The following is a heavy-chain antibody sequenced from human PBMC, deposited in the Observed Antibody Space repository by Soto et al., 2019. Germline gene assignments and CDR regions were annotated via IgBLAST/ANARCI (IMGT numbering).Heavy chain of an antibody. V-gene: IGHV3-74*03. CDR1: GFTLYNYW. J-gene: IGHJ4*02. CDR2: INGDGTVT. Sequence: PGGSTRLSCAASGFTLYNYWMHWVRQVPGKGLVWVSRINGDGTVTTYADPVKGRFTMSRDNARNTLYLQMNSLGVEDTAVYYCARPRVFSSEFHYWGQGTLVTVSS. D-gene: IGHD2-15*01. CDR3: ARPRVFSSEFHY.